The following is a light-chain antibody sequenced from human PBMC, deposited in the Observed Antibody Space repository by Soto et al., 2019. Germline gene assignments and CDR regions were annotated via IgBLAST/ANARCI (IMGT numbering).Light chain of an antibody. CDR2: EGT. CDR1: TSDVGGYNL. Sequence: QSVLTQPASVSGSPGQSITISFSGTTSDVGGYNLVSWYQQHTAKAPKLLIYEGTQRPSGVSSRFSGSKSGNTASLTISGLQAEDEADYYCFSYASSSSYVFGTGTKVTVL. J-gene: IGLJ1*01. CDR3: FSYASSSSYV. V-gene: IGLV2-23*01.